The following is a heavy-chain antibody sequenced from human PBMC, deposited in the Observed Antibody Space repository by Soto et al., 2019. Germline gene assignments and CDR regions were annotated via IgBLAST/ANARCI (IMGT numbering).Heavy chain of an antibody. D-gene: IGHD2-15*01. Sequence: EVQLVESGGGVVQPGGSLRLSCAASGFTFSSYWMHWVRQAPGKGLVWVSRINSDVSSTSYADSVKGRFTISRDNAKNTLYLQMNSLRAEDTAVYYCARETIGYCSGGSCYPYYYYYGMDVWGQGTTVTVSS. CDR1: GFTFSSYW. J-gene: IGHJ6*02. V-gene: IGHV3-74*01. CDR3: ARETIGYCSGGSCYPYYYYYGMDV. CDR2: INSDVSST.